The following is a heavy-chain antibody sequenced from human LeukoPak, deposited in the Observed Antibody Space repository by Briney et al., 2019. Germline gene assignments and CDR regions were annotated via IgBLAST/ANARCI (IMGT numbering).Heavy chain of an antibody. D-gene: IGHD2-2*03. CDR1: GFTFSNAW. J-gene: IGHJ3*02. CDR2: IKSKTDGGTT. CDR3: TTEYGYCSSTSCPGVAFDI. Sequence: PGGPLRLSCAASGFTFSNAWMSWVRQAPGKGLEWVGRIKSKTDGGTTDYAAPVKGRFTISRDDSKNTLYLQMNSLKTEDTAVYYCTTEYGYCSSTSCPGVAFDIWGQGTMVTVSS. V-gene: IGHV3-15*01.